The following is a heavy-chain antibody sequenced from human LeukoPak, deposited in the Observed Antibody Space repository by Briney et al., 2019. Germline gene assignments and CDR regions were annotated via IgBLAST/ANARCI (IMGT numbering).Heavy chain of an antibody. CDR1: GFTFSSYG. V-gene: IGHV3-33*01. CDR2: IWYDGSNK. D-gene: IGHD3-22*01. CDR3: ARDGRWLVDY. J-gene: IGHJ4*02. Sequence: GGCLRLSCSASGFTFSSYGMHWVRQAPGKGLEWVAVIWYDGSNKYYADSVKGRFTISRYNSKNTLYLQMNSLRAEDTAVYYCARDGRWLVDYWGQGTLVTVSS.